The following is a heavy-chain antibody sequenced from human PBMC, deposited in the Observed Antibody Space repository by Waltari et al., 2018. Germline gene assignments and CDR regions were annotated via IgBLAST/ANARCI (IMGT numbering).Heavy chain of an antibody. V-gene: IGHV3-48*03. D-gene: IGHD1-7*01. CDR3: ASVNWNYGGTFDY. CDR2: ISSSGSTI. Sequence: EVQLVESGGGLVQPGGSLRLSCAASGFTFSSYEMNWVRQAPGKGLEWVSYISSSGSTIYYADSVKGRFTISRDNAKNSLYLQMNSLRAEDTAVYYCASVNWNYGGTFDYWGQGTLVTVSS. CDR1: GFTFSSYE. J-gene: IGHJ4*02.